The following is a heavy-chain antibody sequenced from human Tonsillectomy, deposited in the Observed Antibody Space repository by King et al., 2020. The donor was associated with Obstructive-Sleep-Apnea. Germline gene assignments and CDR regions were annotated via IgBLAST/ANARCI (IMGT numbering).Heavy chain of an antibody. CDR1: GGSISSYS. J-gene: IGHJ4*02. CDR2: IHYSGTT. D-gene: IGHD6-13*01. V-gene: IGHV4-59*08. CDR3: ARVRVAAAGLDY. Sequence: QLQESGPGLVKPSETLSLTCSVSGGSISSYSWSWIRQPPGEGLEWIGNIHYSGTTNYNPSLASRITISGDTSKNQFSLKLSSVTAADTAVYYCARVRVAAAGLDYWGQGALVTVSS.